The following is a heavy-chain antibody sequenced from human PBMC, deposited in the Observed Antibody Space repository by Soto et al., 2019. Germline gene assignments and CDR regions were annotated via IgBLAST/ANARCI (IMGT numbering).Heavy chain of an antibody. V-gene: IGHV4-59*01. Sequence: TLSLTCTVSGGSISSYYWSWIRQPPGKGLEWIGYIYYSGSTNYNPSLKSRVTISVDTSKNQFSLKLSSVTAADTAVYYCARDYADYDFWSGYYPTNNWFDPWGQGTLVTV. D-gene: IGHD3-3*01. CDR1: GGSISSYY. J-gene: IGHJ5*02. CDR3: ARDYADYDFWSGYYPTNNWFDP. CDR2: IYYSGST.